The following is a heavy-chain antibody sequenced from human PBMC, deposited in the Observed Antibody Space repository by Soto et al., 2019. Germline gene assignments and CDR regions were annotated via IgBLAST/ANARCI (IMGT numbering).Heavy chain of an antibody. Sequence: QLQLVQSGAEVREPGSSVKVSCKASGGTFSSYTVIWVRQAPGQGLEWMGGITPTLNIAKYAEKFQGRVTITADESTSTVNMHLSSLRSEDTAVYFCARGYYSGSNLSSFDYWGQGTLVAVSS. D-gene: IGHD1-26*01. J-gene: IGHJ4*02. CDR3: ARGYYSGSNLSSFDY. CDR1: GGTFSSYT. V-gene: IGHV1-69*01. CDR2: ITPTLNIA.